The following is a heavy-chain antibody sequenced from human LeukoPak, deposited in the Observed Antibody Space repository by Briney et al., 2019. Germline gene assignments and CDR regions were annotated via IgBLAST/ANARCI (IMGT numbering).Heavy chain of an antibody. J-gene: IGHJ4*02. CDR3: ARDAGRARYCSGGSCYSGWGDF. CDR2: ISSSGSTI. V-gene: IGHV3-11*01. Sequence: PGGSLRLSCVVSGLTVSSNYMSWIRQAPGKGLEWVSYISSSGSTIYYADSVKGRFTISRDNAKNSLYLQMNSLRAEDTAVYYCARDAGRARYCSGGSCYSGWGDFWGQGTLVTVSS. CDR1: GLTVSSNY. D-gene: IGHD2-15*01.